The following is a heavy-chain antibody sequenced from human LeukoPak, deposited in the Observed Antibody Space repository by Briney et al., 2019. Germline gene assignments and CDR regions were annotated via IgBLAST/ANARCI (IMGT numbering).Heavy chain of an antibody. CDR3: ARDQRAEGFGELYDY. D-gene: IGHD3-10*01. Sequence: EASVKVSCKASGYTFTSYGISWVRQAPGQGLEWMGWISAYNGNTNYAQKLQGRVTMTTDTFTSTAYMELRSLRSDDTAVYYCARDQRAEGFGELYDYWGQETLVSVSS. J-gene: IGHJ4*02. CDR2: ISAYNGNT. V-gene: IGHV1-18*04. CDR1: GYTFTSYG.